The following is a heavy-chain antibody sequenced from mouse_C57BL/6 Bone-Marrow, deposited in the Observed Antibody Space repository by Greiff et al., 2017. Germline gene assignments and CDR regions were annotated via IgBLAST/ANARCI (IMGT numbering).Heavy chain of an antibody. J-gene: IGHJ2*01. Sequence: EVQLVESGSGLVKPSQSLSLTCSVTGYSITSGYYWNWIRQFPGNKLEWMGYISYDGSNNYNPSLKNRISITRDTSKNQFFLKLNSVTTEDTATYYCARHYGSSDYWGQGTTLTVSS. CDR2: ISYDGSN. CDR1: GYSITSGYY. CDR3: ARHYGSSDY. D-gene: IGHD1-1*01. V-gene: IGHV3-6*01.